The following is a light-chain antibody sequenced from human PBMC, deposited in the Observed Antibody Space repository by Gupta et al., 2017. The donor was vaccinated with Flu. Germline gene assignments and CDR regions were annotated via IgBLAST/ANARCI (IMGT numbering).Light chain of an antibody. Sequence: VTRGQPASISCRGKKVLVHSNGNTYVSWIQQRPGQPPRLLIYKSSNRDSGVPDRFSASGAGTDFTLKISRVEAEDVGIYYCRHYKPFPSTFGQGTKVEIK. CDR3: RHYKPFPST. CDR2: KSS. J-gene: IGKJ1*01. V-gene: IGKV2-24*01. CDR1: KVLVHSNGNTY.